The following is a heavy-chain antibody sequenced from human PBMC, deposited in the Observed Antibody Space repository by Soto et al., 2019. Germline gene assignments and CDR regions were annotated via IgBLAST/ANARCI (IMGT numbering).Heavy chain of an antibody. V-gene: IGHV1-69*02. Sequence: QVQLVQSGAEVKKPGSSVKVSCNASGDTFSFYSINWVRQAPGLGLEWMGRINPILRMSNYAQRFQGSVTMTADKSTSTAYMELSSLRSEDTAMYYCASSYGSGYRAFDYWGQGALVTVSS. CDR3: ASSYGSGYRAFDY. J-gene: IGHJ4*02. CDR2: INPILRMS. D-gene: IGHD3-10*01. CDR1: GDTFSFYS.